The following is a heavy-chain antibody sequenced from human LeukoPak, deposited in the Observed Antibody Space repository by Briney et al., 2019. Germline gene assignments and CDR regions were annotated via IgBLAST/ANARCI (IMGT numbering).Heavy chain of an antibody. Sequence: SETLSLTCTVSGGSISSGAYYWSWIRQHPGKGLEWIGYIYYSGSTYYNPSLKSRLTISVDTSKNQFSLNLKSVTAADTAVYYCASGREITATLPYWGQGTLVTVSS. D-gene: IGHD1-20*01. V-gene: IGHV4-31*03. J-gene: IGHJ4*02. CDR3: ASGREITATLPY. CDR1: GGSISSGAYY. CDR2: IYYSGST.